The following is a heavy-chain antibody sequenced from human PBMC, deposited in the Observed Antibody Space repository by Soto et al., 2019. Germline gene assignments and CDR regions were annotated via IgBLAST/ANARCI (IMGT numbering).Heavy chain of an antibody. CDR3: ARQVGATNCSGGSCYSTSMNFDY. J-gene: IGHJ4*02. CDR1: GGSISSSSYY. V-gene: IGHV4-39*01. D-gene: IGHD2-15*01. CDR2: IYYSGST. Sequence: SETLSLTCTVSGGSISSSSYYWGWIRQPPGKGLEWIGSIYYSGSTYYNPSLKSRVTISIDTSKNQFSLKLSSVTAADTAVYYCARQVGATNCSGGSCYSTSMNFDYWGQGTLVTVS.